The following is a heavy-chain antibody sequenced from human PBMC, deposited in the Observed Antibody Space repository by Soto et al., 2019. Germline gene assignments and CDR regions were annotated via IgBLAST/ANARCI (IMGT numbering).Heavy chain of an antibody. Sequence: QVQLQQWGAGLLKPSETLSLTCAVYGGSFSGYFWSWIRQTPGKGLEWIWEIDHSGRTKYTPSLKSRVSISVDTSKNQFSLRLSSVTAADTALYYCARGTTEWGQGTLVTVSS. J-gene: IGHJ4*02. CDR1: GGSFSGYF. CDR3: ARGTTE. D-gene: IGHD1-1*01. CDR2: IDHSGRT. V-gene: IGHV4-34*01.